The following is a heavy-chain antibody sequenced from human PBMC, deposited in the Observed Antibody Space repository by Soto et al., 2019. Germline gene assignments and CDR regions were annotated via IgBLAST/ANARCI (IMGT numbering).Heavy chain of an antibody. V-gene: IGHV4-59*01. CDR1: GGSISSYY. J-gene: IGHJ6*02. CDR2: IYYSGST. D-gene: IGHD6-19*01. Sequence: SETLYLTCTVSGGSISSYYGSGIRQPPGKGLEWIGYIYYSGSTNYNPSLKSRVTISVDTSKNQFSLKLSSVTAADTAVYYCARDLPGIAVAGSPNYYYGMDVWGQGTTVTVSS. CDR3: ARDLPGIAVAGSPNYYYGMDV.